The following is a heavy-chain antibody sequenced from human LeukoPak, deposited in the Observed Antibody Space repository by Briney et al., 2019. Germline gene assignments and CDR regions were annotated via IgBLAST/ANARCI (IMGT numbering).Heavy chain of an antibody. Sequence: ASVKVSCKAPGYTFTGYYMHWVRQAPGQGLEWMGWINPNSGGTNYAQKFQGRVTMTRDTSISTAYMELSRLRSDDTAVYYCARSDQYYDFWSGYYNTYNWFDPWGQGTLVTVSS. CDR3: ARSDQYYDFWSGYYNTYNWFDP. CDR2: INPNSGGT. CDR1: GYTFTGYY. V-gene: IGHV1-2*02. D-gene: IGHD3-3*01. J-gene: IGHJ5*02.